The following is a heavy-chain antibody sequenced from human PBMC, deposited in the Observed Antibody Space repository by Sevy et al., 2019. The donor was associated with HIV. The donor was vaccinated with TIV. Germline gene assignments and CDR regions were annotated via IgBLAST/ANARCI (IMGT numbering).Heavy chain of an antibody. D-gene: IGHD3-22*01. CDR2: INHSGTT. V-gene: IGHV4-34*01. CDR3: ARWRGTRVTMIVVVTTGYFDN. J-gene: IGHJ4*03. Sequence: SETLSLTCAVYGGSFSSYDWSWIRQPPGKGLEWIGEINHSGTTNYNPSLKSRVTISLDTSKNQFSLKLTSVTAADTAVYYWARWRGTRVTMIVVVTTGYFDNWGQGTLVTVSS. CDR1: GGSFSSYD.